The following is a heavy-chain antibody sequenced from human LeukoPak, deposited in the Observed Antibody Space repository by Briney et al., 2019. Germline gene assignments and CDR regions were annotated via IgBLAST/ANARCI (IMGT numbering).Heavy chain of an antibody. Sequence: GGSLRLSCAASGFTFSSYGMHWVRQAPGKGLEWVAVISYDGSNKYYADSVKGRFTISRDNSKNTLYLQMNSLRAEDTAVYYCAKWSYVAPYDSSGTLDYWGQGTLVTVSS. J-gene: IGHJ4*02. D-gene: IGHD3-22*01. CDR2: ISYDGSNK. CDR1: GFTFSSYG. CDR3: AKWSYVAPYDSSGTLDY. V-gene: IGHV3-30*18.